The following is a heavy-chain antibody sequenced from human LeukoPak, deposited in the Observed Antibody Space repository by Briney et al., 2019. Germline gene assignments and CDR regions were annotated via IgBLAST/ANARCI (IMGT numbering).Heavy chain of an antibody. CDR2: ISYDGNTK. D-gene: IGHD6-13*01. Sequence: GRSLRLSCAASGFTFSNYAMHWVRQAPGKGLEWVTVISYDGNTKYYADSVKGRFTISRDNSNNTLYLQMNSLRAEDTALYYCAGRIAAAATGNYYSYGMDVWGQGTTVTVSS. CDR3: AGRIAAAATGNYYSYGMDV. CDR1: GFTFSNYA. J-gene: IGHJ6*02. V-gene: IGHV3-30*04.